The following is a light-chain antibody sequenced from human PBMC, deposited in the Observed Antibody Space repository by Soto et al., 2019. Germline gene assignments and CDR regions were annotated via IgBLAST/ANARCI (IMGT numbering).Light chain of an antibody. CDR1: QSIDNW. V-gene: IGKV1-5*03. CDR2: KTS. CDR3: QQYYTMYT. Sequence: DIQMTQSPSTLSASVGDRVTITCRASQSIDNWLAWYQQKPGKAPKLLIYKTSSLGSGVPSRFSGSASGTELTLTISSLQPDDFATYYCQQYYTMYTFGRGTKLEIK. J-gene: IGKJ2*01.